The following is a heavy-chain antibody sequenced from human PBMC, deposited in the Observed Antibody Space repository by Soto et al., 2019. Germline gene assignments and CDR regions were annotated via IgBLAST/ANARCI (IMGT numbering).Heavy chain of an antibody. D-gene: IGHD6-13*01. CDR3: AREPPRATAGLNYFDP. V-gene: IGHV1-18*01. CDR1: GYTFINFG. Sequence: ASVKVSCKTSGYTFINFGIGWVRQAPGQGLEWMGWISPFNGHTHYAQKFQGRVSLTTDTSTSTAFLELRSLTYDDTAVYYCAREPPRATAGLNYFDPWGQATLVTVSS. CDR2: ISPFNGHT. J-gene: IGHJ5*02.